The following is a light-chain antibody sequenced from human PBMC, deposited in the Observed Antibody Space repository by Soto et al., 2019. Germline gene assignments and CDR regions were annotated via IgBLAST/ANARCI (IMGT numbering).Light chain of an antibody. Sequence: QSALTQPASVSGSPGQSITISCTGSSNDVGSYKFVSWYQQYPGKTPKLIIYEASKRPAGVSSRFTGSKSGNTASLRISGLQAMDEADYYCCSYTSSSPVVFGGGTKLTVL. J-gene: IGLJ2*01. CDR2: EAS. CDR3: CSYTSSSPVV. V-gene: IGLV2-14*02. CDR1: SNDVGSYKF.